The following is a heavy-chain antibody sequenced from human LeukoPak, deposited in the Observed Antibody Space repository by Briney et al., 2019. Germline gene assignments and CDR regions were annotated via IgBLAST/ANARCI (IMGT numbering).Heavy chain of an antibody. CDR2: ISSSGDSL. CDR3: AREVVVLPDHYYYGLDV. J-gene: IGHJ6*02. V-gene: IGHV3-11*01. D-gene: IGHD2-15*01. CDR1: GFTFSDYY. Sequence: GGSLRLSCAASGFTFSDYYMTWICQAPGKGLEWISFISSSGDSLYYADSVEGRFTISRDNAKDSVYLQMTSLRAEDTAIYYCAREVVVLPDHYYYGLDVWGQGTTVTVSS.